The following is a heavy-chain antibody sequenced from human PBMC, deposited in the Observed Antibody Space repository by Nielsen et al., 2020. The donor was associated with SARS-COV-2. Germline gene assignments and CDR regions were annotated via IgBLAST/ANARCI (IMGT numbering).Heavy chain of an antibody. CDR1: GGSVSSGSYY. J-gene: IGHJ6*02. D-gene: IGHD6-19*01. Sequence: SETLSLTCTVSGGSVSSGSYYWSWIRQPPGKGLEWIGYIYYSGSTNYNPSLKSRVTISVDTSKNQFSLKLSSVTAADTAVYYCARGGPSSSGWYYYYYGMDVWGQGTTVTVSS. CDR2: IYYSGST. CDR3: ARGGPSSSGWYYYYYGMDV. V-gene: IGHV4-61*01.